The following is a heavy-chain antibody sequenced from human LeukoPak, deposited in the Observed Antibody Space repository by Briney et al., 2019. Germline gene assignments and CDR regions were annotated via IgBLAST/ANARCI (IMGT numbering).Heavy chain of an antibody. CDR2: ISSSSSYI. CDR3: FCYYDSSGTAWVLDY. Sequence: GGSLRLSCAASGFTFSSYSMNWVRQAPGKGLEWVSSISSSSSYIYYADSVKGRFTISRDNAKNSLYLQMNSLRAEDTAVYYCFCYYDSSGTAWVLDYWGQGTLVTVSS. V-gene: IGHV3-21*01. J-gene: IGHJ4*02. CDR1: GFTFSSYS. D-gene: IGHD3-22*01.